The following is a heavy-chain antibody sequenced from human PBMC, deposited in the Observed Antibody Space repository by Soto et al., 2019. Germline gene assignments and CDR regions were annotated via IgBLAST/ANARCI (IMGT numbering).Heavy chain of an antibody. Sequence: QVQLVQSGAEVKEPGASVKSSCKPSGYSFTSFYMHWVRQAPGQGLEWMGTINPNGGSTTYAQKFQGRVTMTRDTSTSTLYMDLSGLRSEDTAVYYCARAIPHFDSWGQGTLVTVSS. CDR1: GYSFTSFY. D-gene: IGHD2-21*01. V-gene: IGHV1-46*01. CDR3: ARAIPHFDS. J-gene: IGHJ4*02. CDR2: INPNGGST.